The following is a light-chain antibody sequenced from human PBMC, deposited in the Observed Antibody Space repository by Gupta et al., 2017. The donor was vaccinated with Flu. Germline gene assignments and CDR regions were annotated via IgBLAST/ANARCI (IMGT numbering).Light chain of an antibody. Sequence: PSSLSASVGDSVTITCQASQDIRNNLNWFQQKPGKAPKLLIYGASSLETGVPSKFSGSGSEKHFTLTISSLQPEDIATYSCQQYINLPITFGQGTRLDIK. J-gene: IGKJ5*01. CDR1: QDIRNN. CDR3: QQYINLPIT. CDR2: GAS. V-gene: IGKV1-33*01.